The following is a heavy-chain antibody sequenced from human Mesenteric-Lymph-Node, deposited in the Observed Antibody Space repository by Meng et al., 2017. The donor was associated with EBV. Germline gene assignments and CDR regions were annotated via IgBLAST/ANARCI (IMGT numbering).Heavy chain of an antibody. V-gene: IGHV4-4*02. J-gene: IGHJ5*02. CDR3: ASAQCSGGGCPGGS. CDR1: GGYSSSSNW. D-gene: IGHD2-15*01. Sequence: QGKQQESGPGLGNPSGTLSLTCAVSGGYSSSSNWWSWVRQPPGKGLEWIGEIYHSGITNYNPSLSSRVTMSVDKSKNQFSLNLISLTAADTAVYYCASAQCSGGGCPGGSWGQGTLVTVSS. CDR2: IYHSGIT.